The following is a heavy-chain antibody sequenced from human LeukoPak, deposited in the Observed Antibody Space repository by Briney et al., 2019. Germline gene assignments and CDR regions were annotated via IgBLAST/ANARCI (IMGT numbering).Heavy chain of an antibody. CDR3: AKDRLLWFGELSQGGFDY. CDR1: GFTFSSYG. CDR2: ISYDGSNK. Sequence: GGSLRLSCAASGFTFSSYGMHWVRQAPGKGLEWMAVISYDGSNKYYADSVKGRFTIPRDNSKNTLYLQMNSLRAEDTAVYYCAKDRLLWFGELSQGGFDYWGQGTLVTVSS. V-gene: IGHV3-30*18. D-gene: IGHD3-10*01. J-gene: IGHJ4*02.